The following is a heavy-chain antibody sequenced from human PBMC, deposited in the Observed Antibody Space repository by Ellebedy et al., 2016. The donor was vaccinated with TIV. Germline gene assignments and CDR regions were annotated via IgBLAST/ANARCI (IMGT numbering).Heavy chain of an antibody. CDR3: ARDFRGVDEPFDI. CDR1: GGSVKSYY. V-gene: IGHV4-59*02. Sequence: MPSETLSLTCTVSGGSVKSYYWSWVRQHPGMGLEWIGYVYHSGSTTYNPSLKSRVSMSLDMSKNHFSLRLTSVTAADTAVYYCARDFRGVDEPFDIWGQGTMVTVSS. D-gene: IGHD3-10*01. J-gene: IGHJ3*02. CDR2: VYHSGST.